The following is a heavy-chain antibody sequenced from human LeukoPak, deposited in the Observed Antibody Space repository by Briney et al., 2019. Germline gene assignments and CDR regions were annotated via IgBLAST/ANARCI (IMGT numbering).Heavy chain of an antibody. V-gene: IGHV3-48*04. CDR3: ARSAGGGDLDY. J-gene: IGHJ4*02. Sequence: PGGSLRLSCAASGFTFGTYWMNWVRQAPGKGLEWVSYISSSGTTIYYADSVKGRFTISRDNAKNSLYLQMNSLRAEDTAVYFCARSAGGGDLDYWGQGTLVTVSS. D-gene: IGHD4-17*01. CDR1: GFTFGTYW. CDR2: ISSSGTTI.